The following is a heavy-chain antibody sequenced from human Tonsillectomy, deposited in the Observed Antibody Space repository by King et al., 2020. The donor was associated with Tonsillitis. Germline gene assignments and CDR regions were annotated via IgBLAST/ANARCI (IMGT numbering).Heavy chain of an antibody. CDR1: GYRVTSYW. J-gene: IGHJ2*01. CDR3: ARQVAGDWYFDL. CDR2: IYPGDSES. D-gene: IGHD6-19*01. Sequence: QLVQSGAEVKKPGESLKISCKGSGYRVTSYWIGWVRQMPGKGLEWMGIIYPGDSESRYRPTFQGQVTISADTSISTAYLQWSSLKASDTAMYYCARQVAGDWYFDLWGRGTLVTVSS. V-gene: IGHV5-51*03.